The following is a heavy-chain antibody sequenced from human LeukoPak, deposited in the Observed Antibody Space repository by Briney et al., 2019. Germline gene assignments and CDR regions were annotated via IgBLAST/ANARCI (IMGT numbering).Heavy chain of an antibody. CDR2: IRYDGSNK. CDR3: AKGNVMICGVVIIRPNLCVP. V-gene: IGHV3-30*02. CDR1: GFTFSSYG. Sequence: GGSLRPSCAASGFTFSSYGMHWVRQAPGKGREWVAFIRYDGSNKYYADSVKGRFTISRDNSKNTLYLQMNSLRAEDTAVSFCAKGNVMICGVVIIRPNLCVPGGQGTLVTVSS. D-gene: IGHD3-3*01. J-gene: IGHJ5*02.